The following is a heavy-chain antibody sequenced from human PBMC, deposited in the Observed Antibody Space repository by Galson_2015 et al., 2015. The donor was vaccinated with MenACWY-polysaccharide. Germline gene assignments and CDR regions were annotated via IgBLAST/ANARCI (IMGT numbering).Heavy chain of an antibody. V-gene: IGHV4-39*01. CDR2: IHYGGHT. CDR1: GQSISTSNYY. J-gene: IGHJ4*02. Sequence: LSLTCAVSGQSISTSNYYWAWLRPPPGERPEWIGTIHYGGHTFYNPSLRSRVIMSVDTSKNQFSLNLTSVTAADTAVYYCARLMLEVKAAVLFADLTEYWGRGALFAVS. D-gene: IGHD3-10*02. CDR3: ARLMLEVKAAVLFADLTEY.